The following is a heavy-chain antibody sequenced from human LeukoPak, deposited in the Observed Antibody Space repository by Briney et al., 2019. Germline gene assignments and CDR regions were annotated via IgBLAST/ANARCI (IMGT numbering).Heavy chain of an antibody. CDR3: ARDQSPCGSSSWFDP. CDR2: INPSGGST. CDR1: GYTFTSYY. D-gene: IGHD6-13*01. J-gene: IGHJ5*02. Sequence: ASVKVSCKASGYTFTSYYMHWVRQAPGQGLEWMGIINPSGGSTSYAQKFQGRVTMTRDTSTSTVYMELSGLRSEDTAVYYCARDQSPCGSSSWFDPWGQGTLVTVSS. V-gene: IGHV1-46*01.